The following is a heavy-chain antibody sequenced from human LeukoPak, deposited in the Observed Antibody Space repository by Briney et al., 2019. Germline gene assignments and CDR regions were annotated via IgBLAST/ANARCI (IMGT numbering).Heavy chain of an antibody. CDR3: ARVGEGYYFDY. CDR2: IYSGGST. J-gene: IGHJ4*02. CDR1: GFTVSSNY. Sequence: GGSLRLSCAASGFTVSSNYMSWVRQAPGKGPEWVSVIYSGGSTYYADSVKGRFTISRDNSKNTLYLQMNSLRAEDTAVYYCARVGEGYYFDYWGQGTLVTVSS. D-gene: IGHD2-21*01. V-gene: IGHV3-53*01.